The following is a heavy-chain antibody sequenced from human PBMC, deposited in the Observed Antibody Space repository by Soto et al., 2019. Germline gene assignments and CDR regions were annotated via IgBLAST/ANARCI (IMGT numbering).Heavy chain of an antibody. CDR3: ARDKRVTVTTGYYYYGMDV. J-gene: IGHJ6*02. Sequence: LRLSCAASGFTFSSYSINWVRQAPWKGLEWVSSISSSSSYIYYADSVKGRFTISRDNAKNSLYLQMNSLRAEDTAVYYCARDKRVTVTTGYYYYGMDVWGQGTTVTVSS. CDR1: GFTFSSYS. V-gene: IGHV3-21*01. CDR2: ISSSSSYI. D-gene: IGHD4-17*01.